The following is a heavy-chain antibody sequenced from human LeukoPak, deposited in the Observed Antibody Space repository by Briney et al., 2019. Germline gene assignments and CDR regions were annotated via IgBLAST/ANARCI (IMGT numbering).Heavy chain of an antibody. CDR2: IYPADSST. D-gene: IGHD5-18*01. J-gene: IGHJ6*03. CDR1: GYSFTSYW. Sequence: GAPLKISCKGSGYSFTSYWIGWVRQMPGKGVEWMEIIYPADSSTKYSPSFKGHVTISADKCISTSYLQLTSLRASDTAMYYCARVDTAFYYYCMDVWGKGTTVTVSS. V-gene: IGHV5-51*01. CDR3: ARVDTAFYYYCMDV.